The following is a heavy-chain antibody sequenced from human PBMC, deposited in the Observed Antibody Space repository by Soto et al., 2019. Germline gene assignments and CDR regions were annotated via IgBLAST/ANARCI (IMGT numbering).Heavy chain of an antibody. CDR1: VYNFTSYG. CDR3: ARESRSSGHDY. CDR2: ISAYNGNT. D-gene: IGHD6-25*01. Sequence: QVQLVQAGAEVKKPWASVKVSCKDSVYNFTSYGIKCVRQAPGQGLAWMGGISAYNGNTNYAQKLQGRVTMTTATSTSTAYMEMRSLRADDTAVYYWARESRSSGHDYWGQGTLVTVSS. J-gene: IGHJ4*02. V-gene: IGHV1-18*01.